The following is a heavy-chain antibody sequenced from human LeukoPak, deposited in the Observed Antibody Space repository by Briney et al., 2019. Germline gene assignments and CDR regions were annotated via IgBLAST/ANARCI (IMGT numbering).Heavy chain of an antibody. J-gene: IGHJ6*03. CDR1: GGSFSGYY. CDR2: INHSGST. Sequence: PSETLSLTCAVYGGSFSGYYWSWIRQPPGKGLEWIGEINHSGSTNYNPSLKSRVTISVDTSKNQFSLKLSSVTAADTAVYYCAREGYYGSGSYYYYYYMDVWGKGTTVTVSS. CDR3: AREGYYGSGSYYYYYYMDV. D-gene: IGHD3-10*01. V-gene: IGHV4-34*01.